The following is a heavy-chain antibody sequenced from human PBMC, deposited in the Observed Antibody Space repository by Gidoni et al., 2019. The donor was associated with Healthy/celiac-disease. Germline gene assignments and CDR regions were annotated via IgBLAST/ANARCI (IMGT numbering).Heavy chain of an antibody. CDR2: IYYSGST. J-gene: IGHJ4*02. D-gene: IGHD6-19*01. V-gene: IGHV4-39*01. Sequence: QLQLQESGPGLVKPSETLSLTCTVSGGSISSSSYYWGWIRQPPGKGLEWIGSIYYSGSTYYNPSLKSRVTISVDTSKNQFSLKLSSVTAADTAVYYCARHYGLGIAVAGTPDWGQGTLVTVSS. CDR3: ARHYGLGIAVAGTPD. CDR1: GGSISSSSYY.